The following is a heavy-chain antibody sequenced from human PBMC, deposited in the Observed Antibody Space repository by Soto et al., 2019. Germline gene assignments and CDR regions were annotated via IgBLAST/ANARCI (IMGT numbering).Heavy chain of an antibody. CDR3: ARDGPGMWISY. CDR2: ISSSSSTI. V-gene: IGHV3-48*02. D-gene: IGHD3-10*01. Sequence: VQLVESGGGLVQPGGSLRLSCAASGFTFSSYSMNWVRQAPGKGLEWVSYISSSSSTIYYADSVKGRFTISKDNAKNSLSLQINSLREEGTAVYYCARDGPGMWISYWGQGTLVTVSS. CDR1: GFTFSSYS. J-gene: IGHJ4*02.